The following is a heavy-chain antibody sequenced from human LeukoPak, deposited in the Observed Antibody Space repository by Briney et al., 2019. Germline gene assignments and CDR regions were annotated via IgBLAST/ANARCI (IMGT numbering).Heavy chain of an antibody. Sequence: GGSLRLSCAASGFTFSSYAMHWVRQAPGKGLEWVAVISYDGSSKYYADSVKGRFTISRDNSKNTLYLQMNSLRAEDTAVYYCARDREQNSGPDYWGQGTLVTVSS. CDR2: ISYDGSSK. J-gene: IGHJ4*02. D-gene: IGHD1/OR15-1a*01. CDR1: GFTFSSYA. V-gene: IGHV3-30-3*01. CDR3: ARDREQNSGPDY.